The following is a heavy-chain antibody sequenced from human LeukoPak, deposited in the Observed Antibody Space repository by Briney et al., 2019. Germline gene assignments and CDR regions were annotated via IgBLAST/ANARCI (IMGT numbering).Heavy chain of an antibody. D-gene: IGHD5-12*01. CDR3: AREDIVATIYFSAY. J-gene: IGHJ4*02. CDR2: INPNSGGT. CDR1: GGTFSSYA. Sequence: ASVKVSCKASGGTFSSYAISWVRQAPGQGLEWMGWINPNSGGTNYAQKFQGRVTMTRDTSISTAYMELSRLRSDDTAVYYCAREDIVATIYFSAYWGQGTLVTVSS. V-gene: IGHV1-2*02.